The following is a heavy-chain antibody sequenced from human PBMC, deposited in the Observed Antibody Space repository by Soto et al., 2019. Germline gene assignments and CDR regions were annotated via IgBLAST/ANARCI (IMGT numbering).Heavy chain of an antibody. CDR2: IYYSGST. CDR3: ARHYSSGSRNWFDP. J-gene: IGHJ5*02. D-gene: IGHD6-19*01. CDR1: GGSINSSSYF. Sequence: QLQLQESGPGLVKPSETLSLTCSVSGGSINSSSYFWGWVRQLPGKGLEWIGSIYYSGSTYYNPSLRSRVTISVDTSKNQFSLKLSSVTAADTAVFYCARHYSSGSRNWFDPWGQGTLVIVSS. V-gene: IGHV4-39*01.